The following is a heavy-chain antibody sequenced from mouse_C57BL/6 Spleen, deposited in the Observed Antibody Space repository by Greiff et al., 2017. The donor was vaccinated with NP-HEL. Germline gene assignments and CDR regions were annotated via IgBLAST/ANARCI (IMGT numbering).Heavy chain of an antibody. CDR1: GFNIKDDY. CDR2: IDPENGDT. CDR3: TPYYGAY. V-gene: IGHV14-4*01. D-gene: IGHD1-2*01. J-gene: IGHJ3*01. Sequence: EVQLQESGAELVRPGASVKLSCTASGFNIKDDYMHWVKQRPEQGLEWIGWIDPENGDTEYASKFQGKATITADTSSNTAYLQLSSLTSEDTAVYYCTPYYGAYWGQGTLVTVSA.